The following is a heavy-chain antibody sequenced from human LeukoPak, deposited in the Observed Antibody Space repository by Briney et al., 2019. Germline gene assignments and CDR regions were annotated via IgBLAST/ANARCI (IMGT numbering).Heavy chain of an antibody. V-gene: IGHV4-39*01. CDR1: GGSISNTAYY. CDR3: ARHGCSSTSCLDY. D-gene: IGHD2-2*01. Sequence: SETLSLTCTVSGGSISNTAYYWGWIRQPPGKGLEWIGNMYYRGNTYYNPSLKSRVTISADTSKNQFSLKLSSVTAADTAVYYCARHGCSSTSCLDYWGQETLVTVSS. J-gene: IGHJ4*02. CDR2: MYYRGNT.